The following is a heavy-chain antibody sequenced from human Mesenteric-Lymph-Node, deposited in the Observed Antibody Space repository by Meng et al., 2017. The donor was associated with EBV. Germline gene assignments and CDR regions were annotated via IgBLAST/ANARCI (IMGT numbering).Heavy chain of an antibody. CDR2: INTYNFNT. V-gene: IGHV1-18*01. CDR3: ARGATDFDD. CDR1: GYTFITFG. J-gene: IGHJ4*02. D-gene: IGHD5-12*01. Sequence: QVQLEQSGDEVKKPGAPVKVSCRASGYTFITFGIAWVRQAPGQGLEWMGWINTYNFNTIYAQNLQGRVTLTTDTSTNTAYMELRSLRSDDTAVYYCARGATDFDDWGQGSLGTVDS.